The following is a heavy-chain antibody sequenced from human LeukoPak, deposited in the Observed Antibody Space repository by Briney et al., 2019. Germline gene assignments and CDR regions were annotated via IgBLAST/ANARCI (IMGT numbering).Heavy chain of an antibody. Sequence: GGSLRLSCAASGFTFRSYSMNWVRQAPGQGLEWVAYINSANTIHYADSVRGRFTISRDNARNSLGLEMNSLRVGDTAVYYCTSSWPLDYWGQGTLVTVSS. CDR3: TSSWPLDY. J-gene: IGHJ4*02. V-gene: IGHV3-48*04. CDR1: GFTFRSYS. CDR2: INSANTI.